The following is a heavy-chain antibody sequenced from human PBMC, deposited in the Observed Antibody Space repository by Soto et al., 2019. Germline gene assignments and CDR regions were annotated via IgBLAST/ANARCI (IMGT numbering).Heavy chain of an antibody. V-gene: IGHV1-46*01. CDR1: GDRFTSYY. CDR2: ISPSGGST. CDR3: ARGDYYDSSGYYRFDY. Sequence: ASVKVSCKACGDRFTSYYMHWVRQAPGQGLEWMGIISPSGGSTSYAQKFQGRVTMTRDTSTSTVYMELSSLRSEDTAVYYCARGDYYDSSGYYRFDYWGQGTLVTVSS. J-gene: IGHJ4*02. D-gene: IGHD3-22*01.